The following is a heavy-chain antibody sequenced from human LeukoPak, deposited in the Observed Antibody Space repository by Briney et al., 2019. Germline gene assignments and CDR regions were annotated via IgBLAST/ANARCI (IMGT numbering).Heavy chain of an antibody. CDR3: ASVGSYGYLQRNYFDY. CDR2: IYHSRST. V-gene: IGHV4-4*02. D-gene: IGHD5-18*01. CDR1: GGSISSSNW. Sequence: PSETLSLTCAVSGGSISSSNWWRWVSQPPGKWLEWIGEIYHSRSTHYNPYLKSRVTISVDKSKDQLSLKLSPLPAADTAVYYRASVGSYGYLQRNYFDYWGQRTLVTVSS. J-gene: IGHJ4*02.